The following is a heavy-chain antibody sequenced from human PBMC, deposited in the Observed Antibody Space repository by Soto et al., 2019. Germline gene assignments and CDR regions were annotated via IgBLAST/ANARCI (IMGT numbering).Heavy chain of an antibody. J-gene: IGHJ5*02. CDR1: GFTFSTYA. D-gene: IGHD6-13*01. Sequence: QAGGSLRLSCAASGFTFSTYAMSWVRQAPGKGLEWVSAISGSGGSTYYADSVKGRFTISRDNAKNSLYLQMNSLRAEDTAVYYCAREQIAAAGTNWFDPWGLGTLVTVSS. V-gene: IGHV3-23*01. CDR2: ISGSGGST. CDR3: AREQIAAAGTNWFDP.